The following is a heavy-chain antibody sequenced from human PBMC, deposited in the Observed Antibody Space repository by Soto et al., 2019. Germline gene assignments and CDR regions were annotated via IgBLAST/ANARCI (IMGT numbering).Heavy chain of an antibody. CDR3: ASLDSMAAARGY. D-gene: IGHD6-6*01. V-gene: IGHV3-7*03. Sequence: VGSLRLSCAASGFSVTNYWISWVRQAPGKGLEWVANVRRDGRDEYYADSVRGRFTISRDNAKNSVYLQMDSLRAEDTAVYYCASLDSMAAARGYWGQGNQVTVPQ. J-gene: IGHJ4*02. CDR1: GFSVTNYW. CDR2: VRRDGRDE.